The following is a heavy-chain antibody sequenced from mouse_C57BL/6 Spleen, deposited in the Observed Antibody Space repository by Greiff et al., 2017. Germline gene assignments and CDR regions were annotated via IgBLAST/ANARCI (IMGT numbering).Heavy chain of an antibody. V-gene: IGHV1-82*01. J-gene: IGHJ4*01. D-gene: IGHD2-10*01. CDR2: IYPGDGDT. CDR3: TYYAHYAMDY. Sequence: QVQLKQSGPELVKPGASVKISCKASGYAFSSSWMNWVKQRPGKGLEWIGRIYPGDGDTNYNGKFKGKATLTADKSSSTAYMQLSSLTSEDSAVYFCTYYAHYAMDYWGQGTSVTVSS. CDR1: GYAFSSSW.